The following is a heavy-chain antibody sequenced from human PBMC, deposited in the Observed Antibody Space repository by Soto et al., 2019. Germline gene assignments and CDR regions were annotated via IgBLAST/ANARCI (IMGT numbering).Heavy chain of an antibody. D-gene: IGHD3-10*01. Sequence: PVGSLRLSCAASGFTFSNCPMSWVRQAPGKGLEWVSTSSGGGESTFYAASVKGRFTVSRDNSKNTLYLQMDSLRAEDTALYYCAKRGPYGSGTTFTFDMWGQGTMVTVSS. CDR2: SSGGGEST. CDR1: GFTFSNCP. V-gene: IGHV3-23*01. J-gene: IGHJ3*02. CDR3: AKRGPYGSGTTFTFDM.